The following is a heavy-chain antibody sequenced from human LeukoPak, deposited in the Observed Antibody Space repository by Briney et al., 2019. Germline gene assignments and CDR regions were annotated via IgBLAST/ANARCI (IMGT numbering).Heavy chain of an antibody. D-gene: IGHD4-11*01. CDR3: ANPPTVTSFDY. Sequence: ASVKVSCKASGYTFTTYNINWVRQAPGQGLEWMGWISGYNGNTNYAQKLQGRVTMTTDTSTSTAYMELRSLKSDDTAIYYCANPPTVTSFDYWGQGTLVAVSS. V-gene: IGHV1-18*01. CDR2: ISGYNGNT. CDR1: GYTFTTYN. J-gene: IGHJ4*02.